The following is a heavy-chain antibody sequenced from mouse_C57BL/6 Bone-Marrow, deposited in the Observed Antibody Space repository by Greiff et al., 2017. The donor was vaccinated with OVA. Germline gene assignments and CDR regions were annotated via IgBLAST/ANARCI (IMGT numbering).Heavy chain of an antibody. CDR1: GFTFSSYT. CDR2: ISGGGGNT. J-gene: IGHJ3*01. CDR3: ARPSLGNSLGFAY. V-gene: IGHV5-9*01. Sequence: EVHLVESGGGLVKPGGSLKLSCAASGFTFSSYTMSWVRQTPEKRLEWVATISGGGGNTYYPDSVKGRFTISRDNAKNTLYLQMSSLRSEDTALYYCARPSLGNSLGFAYWGQGTLVTVSA. D-gene: IGHD2-1*01.